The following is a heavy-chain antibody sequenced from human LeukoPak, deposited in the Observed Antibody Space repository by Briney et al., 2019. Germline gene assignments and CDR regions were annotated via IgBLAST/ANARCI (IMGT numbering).Heavy chain of an antibody. CDR1: GGSISSSSYY. CDR3: ARAYCSSTSCCGNWFDP. CDR2: IYYSGST. Sequence: SETLSLTCTVSGGSISSSSYYWGWIRQPPGKGLEWIGSIYYSGSTYYNPSLKSRVTISVDTSKNQFSLKLSSVTAADTAVYYCARAYCSSTSCCGNWFDPWGQGTLVTVSS. J-gene: IGHJ5*02. V-gene: IGHV4-39*01. D-gene: IGHD2-2*01.